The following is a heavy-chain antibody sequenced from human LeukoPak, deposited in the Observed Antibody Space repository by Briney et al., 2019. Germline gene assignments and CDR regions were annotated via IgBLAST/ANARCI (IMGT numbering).Heavy chain of an antibody. CDR2: VYYSGST. CDR1: GGSISNYY. Sequence: SETLSLTCTVSGGSISNYYWSWVRQPPGKGLEWIACVYYSGSTYYNPSLRSRVTISVDTSKNQFSLTLTSVTAADTAMYYCARHGLRGAVLRYFDYWGPGTLVTVSS. V-gene: IGHV4-59*08. CDR3: ARHGLRGAVLRYFDY. D-gene: IGHD3-10*01. J-gene: IGHJ4*02.